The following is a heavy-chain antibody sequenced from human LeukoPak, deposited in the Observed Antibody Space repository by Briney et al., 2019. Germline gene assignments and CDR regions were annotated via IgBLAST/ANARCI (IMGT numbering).Heavy chain of an antibody. Sequence: SVKVSFKDAGGTFTSYAINGVGQTPGQGLEWMGGMIRIFGTANYAQKFQGRVTATRDTATSTVNMELSGLRSEDTGVYYCARDQEDFDYWGQGTLVTVSS. V-gene: IGHV1-69*05. CDR1: GGTFTSYA. CDR2: MIRIFGTA. CDR3: ARDQEDFDY. J-gene: IGHJ4*02.